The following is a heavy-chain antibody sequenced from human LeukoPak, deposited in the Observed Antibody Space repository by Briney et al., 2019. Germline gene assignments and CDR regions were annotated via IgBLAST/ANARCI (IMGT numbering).Heavy chain of an antibody. J-gene: IGHJ4*02. V-gene: IGHV1-8*01. CDR3: ARDRRPYGAPDFFDY. CDR1: RYTFTNYV. CDR2: MNPNRGNI. D-gene: IGHD3-3*01. Sequence: AAVKVSCKASRYTFTNYVINWVRQAAGQGVEGMGWMNPNRGNIGYAQKFQGRVTMIRSTSISTAYIELSSRGSEDTAVYYCARDRRPYGAPDFFDYRGQGTLVTVSS.